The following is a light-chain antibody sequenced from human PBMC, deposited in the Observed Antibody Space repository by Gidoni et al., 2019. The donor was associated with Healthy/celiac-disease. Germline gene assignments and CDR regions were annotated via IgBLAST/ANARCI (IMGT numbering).Light chain of an antibody. Sequence: DIQMTQSPSSLSASVGDRVTITCRASQSISSYLNWYQQKPGKAPKLLIYESPSLQSGVPSRFSGSGSGTDFTLTISSLQPEDFATYYCQQSYSTPPTFXQXTKLEIK. J-gene: IGKJ2*01. CDR3: QQSYSTPPT. CDR2: ESP. V-gene: IGKV1-39*01. CDR1: QSISSY.